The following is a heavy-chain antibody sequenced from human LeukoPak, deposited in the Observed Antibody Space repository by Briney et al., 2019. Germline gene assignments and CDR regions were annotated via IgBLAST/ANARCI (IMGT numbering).Heavy chain of an antibody. CDR3: ARQCSSGLRVEEY. D-gene: IGHD6-19*01. CDR1: GGSFSGYY. V-gene: IGHV4-34*01. J-gene: IGHJ4*02. Sequence: SETLSLSCAVYGGSFSGYYLSWIRQPPGKGLEWIGEINHSGSTNYNPSLESRVTISVDTSKKQFSLKLSSVTAADTAVYYCARQCSSGLRVEEYWGQGTLVTVSS. CDR2: INHSGST.